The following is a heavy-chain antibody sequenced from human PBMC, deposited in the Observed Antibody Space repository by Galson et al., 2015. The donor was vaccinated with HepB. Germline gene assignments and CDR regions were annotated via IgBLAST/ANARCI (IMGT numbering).Heavy chain of an antibody. CDR1: GGSFSGVF. J-gene: IGHJ4*02. D-gene: IGHD1-26*01. Sequence: SETLSLTCGVYGGSFSGVFWTWIRQPPGKGLEWLGEITHNGGTNYNPSLKSRLTISVDTSKNEFSLKLTSVTAAVTAVYYCAKGTMAAWEVLHSWGQGTLVSVSS. V-gene: IGHV4-34*01. CDR3: AKGTMAAWEVLHS. CDR2: ITHNGGT.